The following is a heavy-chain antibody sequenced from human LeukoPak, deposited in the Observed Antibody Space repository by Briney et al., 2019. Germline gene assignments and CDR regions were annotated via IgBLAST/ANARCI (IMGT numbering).Heavy chain of an antibody. CDR2: MWDDGGRQ. CDR1: GFTLSNSG. D-gene: IGHD3-10*01. CDR3: GRDSSYGVDY. Sequence: PGGSLRLSCAASGFTLSNSGMHWVRQAPGKGLEWVAVMWDDGGRQYYADPVKGRFTISRENSKNTLYLQINSLRAEDTAVYYCGRDSSYGVDYWGQGTLVTVSS. V-gene: IGHV3-33*01. J-gene: IGHJ4*02.